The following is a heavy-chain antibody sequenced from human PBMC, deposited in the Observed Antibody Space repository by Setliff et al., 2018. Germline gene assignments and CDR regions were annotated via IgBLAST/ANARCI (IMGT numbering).Heavy chain of an antibody. Sequence: ASVKVSCKASGYMFRSYGINWMRQAPGQGFEWMGWISAYNDNTKSAQKFQGRVTMTTDESTNTAYLELRGLRSDDTAVYYCMRLVRFCSRTACQRTSGDEAWGQGTLVTVSS. CDR1: GYMFRSYG. V-gene: IGHV1-18*04. J-gene: IGHJ5*02. CDR2: ISAYNDNT. D-gene: IGHD3-3*01. CDR3: MRLVRFCSRTACQRTSGDEA.